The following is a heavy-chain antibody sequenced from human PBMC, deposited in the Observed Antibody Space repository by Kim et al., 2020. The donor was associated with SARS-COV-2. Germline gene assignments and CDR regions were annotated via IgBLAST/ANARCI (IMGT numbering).Heavy chain of an antibody. J-gene: IGHJ5*02. CDR3: AKEGDYCSSTSCYVWNWFDP. CDR2: ISYDGINK. D-gene: IGHD2-2*01. V-gene: IGHV3-30*18. Sequence: GGSLRLSCAASGFTFSSYGMHWVRQAPGKGLEWVAVISYDGINKYYADSVKGRFTISRDNSKNTLYLQMNSLRAEDTAVYYCAKEGDYCSSTSCYVWNWFDPWGQGTLVTVSS. CDR1: GFTFSSYG.